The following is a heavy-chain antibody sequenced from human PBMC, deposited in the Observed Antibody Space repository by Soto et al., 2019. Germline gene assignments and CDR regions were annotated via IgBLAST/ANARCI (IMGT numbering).Heavy chain of an antibody. Sequence: PSETLSLTCTVSGGSISGYYWSWIRQPAGKGLEWIGRIYLNGGSNYNPSLKSRVTMSVDMSKNQFSLNLSSVTAADTAMYYCAQGYTVREYYNGLDVWGQGTTVTVSS. CDR2: IYLNGGS. D-gene: IGHD4-17*01. V-gene: IGHV4-4*07. J-gene: IGHJ6*02. CDR1: GGSISGYY. CDR3: AQGYTVREYYNGLDV.